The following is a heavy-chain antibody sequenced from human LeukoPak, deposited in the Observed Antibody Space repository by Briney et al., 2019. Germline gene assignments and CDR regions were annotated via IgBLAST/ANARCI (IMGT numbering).Heavy chain of an antibody. CDR2: INHSGST. J-gene: IGHJ5*02. V-gene: IGHV4-34*01. D-gene: IGHD6-13*01. Sequence: PSETLSLTCAVYGGSFSGYYWSWIRQPPGKGLEWIGEINHSGSTNYNPSLKSRVTISVDTSKNQFSLKLSSVTAADTAVYYCARIAAAGTGDPWGQGTLVTVSS. CDR3: ARIAAAGTGDP. CDR1: GGSFSGYY.